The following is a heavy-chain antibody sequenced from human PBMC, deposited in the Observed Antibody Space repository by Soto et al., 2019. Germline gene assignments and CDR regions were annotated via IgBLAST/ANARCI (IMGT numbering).Heavy chain of an antibody. CDR1: GFTFSRYG. J-gene: IGHJ4*02. V-gene: IGHV3-33*01. Sequence: QVQLVESGGGVAQPGGSLRLSCAASGFTFSRYGMHWVRQAPGKGLEWVAVIWTDGSYEYYADSVMGRFTISRDNSKNALYLQMNTLRAEDTAVYYCARAGHDSSGYYSGGLDYWGPGTLVTVSS. CDR2: IWTDGSYE. CDR3: ARAGHDSSGYYSGGLDY. D-gene: IGHD3-22*01.